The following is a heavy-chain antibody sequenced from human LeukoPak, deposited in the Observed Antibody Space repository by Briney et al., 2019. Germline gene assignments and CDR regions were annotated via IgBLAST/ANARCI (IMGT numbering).Heavy chain of an antibody. CDR3: ATKQWLAPPPDS. D-gene: IGHD6-19*01. CDR1: GFTFSKYW. V-gene: IGHV3-74*01. Sequence: GGSLRLSCAASGFTFSKYWMLWARQAPGKGLESVSRINTDGTVTTYADSVKGRFTVSRDDADNTMFLQMNSVRDEDTAVYYCATKQWLAPPPDSWGQGTPVTVSS. CDR2: INTDGTVT. J-gene: IGHJ4*02.